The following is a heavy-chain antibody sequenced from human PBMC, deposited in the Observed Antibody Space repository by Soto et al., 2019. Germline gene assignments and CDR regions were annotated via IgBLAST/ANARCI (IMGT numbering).Heavy chain of an antibody. J-gene: IGHJ4*02. CDR2: IIPVFGTT. CDR1: GGLFSSFA. D-gene: IGHD3-16*01. Sequence: SVKVSCKDSGGLFSSFAISWVRQAPGQGLEWMGGIIPVFGTTNYAQKFQGRVTITADESTNTAYMELSSLTSDGTAMYYCARGGGPYVWFNEFWGQGTQVTVSS. V-gene: IGHV1-69*13. CDR3: ARGGGPYVWFNEF.